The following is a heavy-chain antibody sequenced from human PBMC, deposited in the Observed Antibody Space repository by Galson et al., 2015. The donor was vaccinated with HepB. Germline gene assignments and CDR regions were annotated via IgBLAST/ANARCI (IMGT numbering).Heavy chain of an antibody. D-gene: IGHD3-3*01. CDR2: INPDNGGT. Sequence: SVKVSCKASGYTFSGHYIHWVRQAPGQGFEWLGRINPDNGGTNDAQKIQGRVTMTRDTSISTAYMELSRLKSDDTAVYYCARMEWMSPERANYYGMDVWGQGTTVIVSS. J-gene: IGHJ6*02. CDR3: ARMEWMSPERANYYGMDV. V-gene: IGHV1-2*06. CDR1: GYTFSGHY.